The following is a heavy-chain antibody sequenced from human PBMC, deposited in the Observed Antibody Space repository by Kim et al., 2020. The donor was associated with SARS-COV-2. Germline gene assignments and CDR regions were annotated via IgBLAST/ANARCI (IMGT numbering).Heavy chain of an antibody. CDR3: VSLTGGPLN. V-gene: IGHV1-46*01. CDR1: GYTFTRHF. D-gene: IGHD7-27*01. CDR2: FVPGGGST. Sequence: ASVKVSCKASGYTFTRHFMSWVRQAPGHGLEWMGIFVPGGGSTTYAQQFQGRVTMTSDTSTSTAYMELSSLRSEDTAVYYCVSLTGGPLNWGQGTLVTVSS. J-gene: IGHJ1*01.